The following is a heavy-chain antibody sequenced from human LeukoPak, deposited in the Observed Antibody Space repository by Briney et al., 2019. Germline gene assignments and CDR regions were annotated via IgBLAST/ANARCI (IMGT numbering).Heavy chain of an antibody. CDR1: GGSITNLY. D-gene: IGHD2/OR15-2a*01. CDR3: AKGGSTNFYYGDV. V-gene: IGHV4-59*01. CDR2: IYDSGST. Sequence: ASETLSLTCSVSGGSITNLYWTWIRQPPGKGLEWIGDIYDSGSTRYNTSLESRVTISVDTSKNQFSLKLSSVTAADTAVYYCAKGGSTNFYYGDVWGQGTTVTVSS. J-gene: IGHJ6*02.